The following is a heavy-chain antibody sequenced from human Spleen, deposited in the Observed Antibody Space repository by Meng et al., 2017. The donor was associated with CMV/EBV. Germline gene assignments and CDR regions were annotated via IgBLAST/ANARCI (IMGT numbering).Heavy chain of an antibody. CDR1: GFTLNNYG. J-gene: IGHJ6*02. V-gene: IGHV3-30*02. Sequence: GESLKISCVTSGFTLNNYGMHWVRQAPGKGLEWVAFMRYDGSVEYYADSVKGRFTISRDNAKNSLYLQMNSLRAEDTAVYYCARATYYDFWSGYYTDYYYYGMDVWGQGTTVTVSS. CDR2: MRYDGSVE. D-gene: IGHD3-3*01. CDR3: ARATYYDFWSGYYTDYYYYGMDV.